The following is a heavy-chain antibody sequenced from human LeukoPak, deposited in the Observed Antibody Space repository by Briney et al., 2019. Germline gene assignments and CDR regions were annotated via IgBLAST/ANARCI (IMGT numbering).Heavy chain of an antibody. J-gene: IGHJ4*02. D-gene: IGHD7-27*01. CDR3: ARVTGYDD. CDR2: IYSSGSA. CDR1: GGSISSSGYY. Sequence: PSETLSLTCTVSGGSISSSGYYWTWVRQPVGKGLEWIGRIYSSGSAKYNPSLKSRVTMSVDTSKNQFSLKLNSVTAADTAIYYCARVTGYDDWGQGTLVTVSS. V-gene: IGHV4-61*02.